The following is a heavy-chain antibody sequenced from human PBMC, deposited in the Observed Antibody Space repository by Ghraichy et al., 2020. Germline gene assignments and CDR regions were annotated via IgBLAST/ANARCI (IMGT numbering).Heavy chain of an antibody. Sequence: SQTLSLTCAVSGGSISSGGYSWSWIRQPPGKGLEWIGYIYHSGSTYYNPSLKSRVTISVDRSKNQFSLKLSSVTAADTAVYYCARDSVGATRYFDLWGRGTLVTVSS. D-gene: IGHD1-26*01. V-gene: IGHV4-30-2*01. CDR2: IYHSGST. J-gene: IGHJ2*01. CDR1: GGSISSGGYS. CDR3: ARDSVGATRYFDL.